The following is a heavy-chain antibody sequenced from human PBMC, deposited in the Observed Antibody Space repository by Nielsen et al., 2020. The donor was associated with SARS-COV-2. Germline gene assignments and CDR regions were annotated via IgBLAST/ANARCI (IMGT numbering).Heavy chain of an antibody. J-gene: IGHJ6*02. CDR2: IDLDDDK. CDR1: GFSLSPSGMC. Sequence: GPPLVKPTQTLTLPCTFSGFSLSPSGMCVSWIRQPPGKALEWLARIDLDDDKYYSTSLKTRLTISKDTSKNQVVLTMTNMDPVDTATYYCARMPLDIVVVPAATYYYYYGMDVWGQGTTDTVSS. V-gene: IGHV2-70*11. CDR3: ARMPLDIVVVPAATYYYYYGMDV. D-gene: IGHD2-2*01.